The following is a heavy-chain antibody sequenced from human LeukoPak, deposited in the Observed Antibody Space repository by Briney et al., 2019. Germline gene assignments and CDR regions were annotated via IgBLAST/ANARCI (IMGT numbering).Heavy chain of an antibody. CDR1: GFTFSSYW. Sequence: GGSLRLSCAASGFTFSSYWMHWVRQAPGKGLVWVSRINSDGSSTSYADSVKGRFTISRDNAKNTLYLQMNGLRAEDTAVYYCASEGSSWYHFDYWGQGTLVTVSS. V-gene: IGHV3-74*01. J-gene: IGHJ4*02. D-gene: IGHD6-13*01. CDR2: INSDGSST. CDR3: ASEGSSWYHFDY.